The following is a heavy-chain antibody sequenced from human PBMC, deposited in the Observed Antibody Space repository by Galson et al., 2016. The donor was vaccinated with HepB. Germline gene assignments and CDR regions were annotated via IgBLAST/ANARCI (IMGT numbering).Heavy chain of an antibody. D-gene: IGHD6-6*01. J-gene: IGHJ5*02. CDR3: ARVMSIAAHVRWFDP. CDR1: SISSDGYY. Sequence: SISSDGYYWSWIRQHPGKGLEWIGYIYYSGSTYYNPSLKSRVIISVDTSKNQFSLKLRSVTAADTAVYYCARVMSIAAHVRWFDPWGQGTLVTVSS. CDR2: IYYSGST. V-gene: IGHV4-31*02.